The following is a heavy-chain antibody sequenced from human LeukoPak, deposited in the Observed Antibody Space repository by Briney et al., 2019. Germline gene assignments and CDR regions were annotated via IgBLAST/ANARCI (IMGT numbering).Heavy chain of an antibody. CDR3: AKKDGDYLGHPDY. CDR2: ISYDGSNK. Sequence: PGGSLRLSCAASGFTFSSYGMHWVRQAPGKGLEWVAVISYDGSNKYYADSVKGRFTISRDNSKNTLYLQMNSLRVEDTALYYCAKKDGDYLGHPDYWGQGTLVTVSS. CDR1: GFTFSSYG. J-gene: IGHJ4*02. V-gene: IGHV3-30*18. D-gene: IGHD4-17*01.